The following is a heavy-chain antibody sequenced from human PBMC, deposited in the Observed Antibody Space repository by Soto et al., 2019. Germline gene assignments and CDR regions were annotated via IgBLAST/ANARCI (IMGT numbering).Heavy chain of an antibody. CDR2: INSDGSST. CDR1: GFTFSSYW. V-gene: IGHV3-74*01. CDR3: ASLYGSGSYAYYYYYMDV. Sequence: GGSLRLSCAASGFTFSSYWMHWVRQAPGKGLVWVSRINSDGSSTSYADSVKGRFTISRDNAKNTLYLQMNSLRAEDTAVYYCASLYGSGSYAYYYYYMDVWGKGTTVTVS. J-gene: IGHJ6*03. D-gene: IGHD3-10*01.